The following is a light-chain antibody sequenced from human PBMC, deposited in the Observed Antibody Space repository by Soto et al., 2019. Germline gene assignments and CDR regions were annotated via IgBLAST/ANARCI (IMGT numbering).Light chain of an antibody. CDR2: GAS. Sequence: AIQMTQSPSSLSGAVGGRVTITCRASQGIKNDLNWYQQKPGKAPQLLIYGASTLQRGVPSRFSGSGSGIDFTLTISSLQPEDFATYYCQQLNSYPLTFGGGTKVEIK. CDR3: QQLNSYPLT. CDR1: QGIKND. V-gene: IGKV1-6*01. J-gene: IGKJ4*01.